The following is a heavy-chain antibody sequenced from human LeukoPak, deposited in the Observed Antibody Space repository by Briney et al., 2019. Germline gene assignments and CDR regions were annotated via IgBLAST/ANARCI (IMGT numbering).Heavy chain of an antibody. J-gene: IGHJ3*02. V-gene: IGHV4-59*01. Sequence: PSETLSLTCTVSGGSISSYYWSWIRQPPGKGLEWIGYIYYSGSTNYNPSLKSRVTISVDTSKNQFSLKLSSVTAADTAVYYCARVTEFWAFDIWGQATMVTVSS. CDR1: GGSISSYY. CDR2: IYYSGST. CDR3: ARVTEFWAFDI.